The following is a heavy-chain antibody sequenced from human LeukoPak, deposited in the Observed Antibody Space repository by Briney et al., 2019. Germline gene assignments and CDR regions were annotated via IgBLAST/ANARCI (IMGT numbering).Heavy chain of an antibody. CDR1: GFTFSSYV. D-gene: IGHD2-2*01. V-gene: IGHV3-23*01. Sequence: GGSLRLSCAASGFTFSSYVMSWVRQAPGKGLEWVSAISGSGGSTYYADSVKGRFTISRDNSKNTLYLQMNSLRAEDTAIYYCAKGYCSSTSCSSDYWGQGTLVTVSS. CDR2: ISGSGGST. J-gene: IGHJ4*02. CDR3: AKGYCSSTSCSSDY.